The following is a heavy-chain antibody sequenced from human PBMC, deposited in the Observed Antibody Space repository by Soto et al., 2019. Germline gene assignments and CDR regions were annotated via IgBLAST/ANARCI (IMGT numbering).Heavy chain of an antibody. V-gene: IGHV5-10-1*01. D-gene: IGHD6-13*01. CDR3: AREYSSSLDY. Sequence: RGESLKISCKGSGYSFSSYWISWVRQMPGKGLEWMGRIDPSDSYTNYSPSFQGHVTISADKSISTAYLQWSSLKASDTAMYYCAREYSSSLDYWGQGTLVTVSS. J-gene: IGHJ4*02. CDR2: IDPSDSYT. CDR1: GYSFSSYW.